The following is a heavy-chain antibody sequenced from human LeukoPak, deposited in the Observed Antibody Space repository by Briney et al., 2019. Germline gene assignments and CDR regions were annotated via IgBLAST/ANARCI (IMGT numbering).Heavy chain of an antibody. CDR2: VVVGSGNT. Sequence: SVKVSCKASGFTLRTSAVQWVRQARGQLLEWIGWVVVGSGNTNYAEKFQGRVSITRDTSTSTASMELSSLRSEDTAVYYCAGTYDFWSGYSSWGQGTLVTVSS. J-gene: IGHJ4*02. CDR1: GFTLRTSA. CDR3: AGTYDFWSGYSS. D-gene: IGHD3-3*01. V-gene: IGHV1-58*01.